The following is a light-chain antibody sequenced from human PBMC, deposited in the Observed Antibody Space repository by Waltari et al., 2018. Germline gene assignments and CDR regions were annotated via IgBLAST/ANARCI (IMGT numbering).Light chain of an antibody. Sequence: EIVLTQSPGTLSLSPGERATLFCWASQSVSSNYLAWNQQKPGQAPRLLIYDTSTSDTDIPERFSGSGSGTDFTLTISRLDPEDVAVYYCQQYGNSPRPFGQGTKVEIK. CDR2: DTS. CDR3: QQYGNSPRP. V-gene: IGKV3-20*01. CDR1: QSVSSNY. J-gene: IGKJ1*01.